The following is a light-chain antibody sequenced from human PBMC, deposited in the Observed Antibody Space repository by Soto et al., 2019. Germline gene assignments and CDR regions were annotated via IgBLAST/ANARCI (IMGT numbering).Light chain of an antibody. V-gene: IGKV1-17*03. CDR3: LQHNSYPVS. J-gene: IGKJ4*01. CDR2: AAS. Sequence: DIPMTQSPSVVSASVGDRVTITCRASQGISSYVAWFQQKPGKVPKSLIYAASKLQSGVPSRFSGSGSGTEFTLTISSLQPEDFATYYCLQHNSYPVSFGGGTKVEIK. CDR1: QGISSY.